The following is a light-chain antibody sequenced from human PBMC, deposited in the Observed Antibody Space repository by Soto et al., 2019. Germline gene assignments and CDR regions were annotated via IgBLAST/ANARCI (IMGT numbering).Light chain of an antibody. Sequence: DIQMTQSPSSLSASVGDRVTITCRASQTIDNNLNWYQQKPGKAPRLLIYVAFSLQSGVPSRFSGSGSGTDFTLPISSLQPDDFATYFCQQSFSIPYTFGQGTILEIK. V-gene: IGKV1-39*01. CDR1: QTIDNN. CDR3: QQSFSIPYT. CDR2: VAF. J-gene: IGKJ2*01.